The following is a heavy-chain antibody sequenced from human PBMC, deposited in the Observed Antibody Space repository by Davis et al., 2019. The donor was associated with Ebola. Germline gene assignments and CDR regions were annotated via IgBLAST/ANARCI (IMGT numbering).Heavy chain of an antibody. V-gene: IGHV3-33*01. J-gene: IGHJ6*02. CDR2: IWYDGSNK. CDR1: GFTFSNYG. Sequence: PGGSLRLSCAASGFTFSNYGMHWVRQAPGKGLEWVAVIWYDGSNKYYADSVKGRFTISRDNSKNTLYLQMNSLRAEDTAVYYCAREGSWSQDYYYYGMDVWGQGTTVTVSS. D-gene: IGHD6-13*01. CDR3: AREGSWSQDYYYYGMDV.